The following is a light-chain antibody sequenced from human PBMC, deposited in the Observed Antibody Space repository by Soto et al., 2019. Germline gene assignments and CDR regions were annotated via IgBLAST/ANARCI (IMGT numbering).Light chain of an antibody. CDR3: SSYAGSNNRYV. Sequence: QSALTQPPSASGSPGQSVTISCTGTSSDVGGYNFVSWYQQNPGKAPKLMRYELNKRPSGIPDRFSGAKSGNTASLTVSGLQAEDEADYYCSSYAGSNNRYVFGTGTKVTVL. CDR2: ELN. J-gene: IGLJ1*01. CDR1: SSDVGGYNF. V-gene: IGLV2-8*01.